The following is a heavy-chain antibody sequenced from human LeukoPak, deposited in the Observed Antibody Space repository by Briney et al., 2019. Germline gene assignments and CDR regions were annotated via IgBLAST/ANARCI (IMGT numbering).Heavy chain of an antibody. D-gene: IGHD6-13*01. CDR1: GYTFTSYA. V-gene: IGHV1-3*01. Sequence: AXVKVSCKASGYTFTSYAMHWVRQAPGQRLEWMGWINAGNGNTKYSQKFQGRVTITRDTSASTAYMELSSLRSEDTAVYYCARDSSRVHYYYGMDVWGQGTTVTVSS. CDR3: ARDSSRVHYYYGMDV. J-gene: IGHJ6*02. CDR2: INAGNGNT.